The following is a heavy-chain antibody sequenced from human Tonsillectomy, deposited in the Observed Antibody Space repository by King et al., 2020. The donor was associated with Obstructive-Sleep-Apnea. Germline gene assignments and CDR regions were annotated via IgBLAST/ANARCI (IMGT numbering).Heavy chain of an antibody. J-gene: IGHJ6*02. CDR2: IVVVSGNT. V-gene: IGHV1-58*02. D-gene: IGHD3-22*01. CDR3: AAFFLGGYYWYYYYYGMDV. CDR1: GFTFTSSA. Sequence: VQLLQSGPEVKKPGTSVKVSCKASGFTFTSSAMQWVRQSRGQRLEWIGWIVVVSGNTNYAQKVQERVTITRDMSTSTAYMELSSLRSEDTAVYYCAAFFLGGYYWYYYYYGMDVWVQGTTVTVSS.